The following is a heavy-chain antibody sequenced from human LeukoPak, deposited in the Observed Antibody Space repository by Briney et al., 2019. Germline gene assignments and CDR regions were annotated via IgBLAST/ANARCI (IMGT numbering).Heavy chain of an antibody. CDR2: INHSGST. V-gene: IGHV4-34*01. CDR1: GGSFSGYY. CDR3: ARTALTYYYDSSGYSD. J-gene: IGHJ1*01. Sequence: PSETLSLTCAVYGGSFSGYYWSWIRQPPGKGLEWIGEINHSGSTNYNPSLKSRVTISVDTSKNQFSPKLSSVTAADTAVYYCARTALTYYYDSSGYSDWGQGTLVTVSS. D-gene: IGHD3-22*01.